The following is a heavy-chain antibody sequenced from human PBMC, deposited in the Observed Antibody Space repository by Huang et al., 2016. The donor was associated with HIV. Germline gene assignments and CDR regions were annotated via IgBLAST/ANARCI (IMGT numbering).Heavy chain of an antibody. D-gene: IGHD3-22*01. V-gene: IGHV1-69*01. CDR3: ATVDYYDTSGPQRGYFDN. CDR2: SIPSLGTA. Sequence: QVQLVQSGAEVKKPGSSVKVSCKASGGSFRNFAIGWVRQAPGQGLAWMGGSIPSLGTANYAQQFQGIVTIIADEPTSTAYMELSSLRSEDTAVYYCATVDYYDTSGPQRGYFDNWGQGTLVTVSS. J-gene: IGHJ4*02. CDR1: GGSFRNFA.